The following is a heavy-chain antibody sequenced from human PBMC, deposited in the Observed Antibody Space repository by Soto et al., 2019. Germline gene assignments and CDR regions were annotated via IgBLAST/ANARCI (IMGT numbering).Heavy chain of an antibody. CDR1: GYTFTSYG. Sequence: ASVKVSCKASGYTFTSYGISWVRQAPGQGLEWMGWISAYNGNTNYAQKLQGRVTMTTDTSTSTAYMELRSLRSDDTAVYYCAREGWAYCGGDCYYPDDYWGQGTLVTSPQ. J-gene: IGHJ4*02. CDR3: AREGWAYCGGDCYYPDDY. V-gene: IGHV1-18*01. D-gene: IGHD2-21*02. CDR2: ISAYNGNT.